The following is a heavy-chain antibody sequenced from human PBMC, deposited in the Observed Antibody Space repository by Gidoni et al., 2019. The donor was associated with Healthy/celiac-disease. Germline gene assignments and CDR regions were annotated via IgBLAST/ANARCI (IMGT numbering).Heavy chain of an antibody. J-gene: IGHJ6*02. CDR2: ISSSGSTI. Sequence: EVQLVESGGGLVQPGGSLRLSCAASGFTFSSYEMNWVRQAPGKGLEWVSYISSSGSTIYYADSVKGRFTISRDNAKNSLYLQMNSLRAEDTAVYYCARDGEVDYSNSPYYYYGMDVWGQGTTVTVSS. V-gene: IGHV3-48*03. CDR1: GFTFSSYE. D-gene: IGHD4-4*01. CDR3: ARDGEVDYSNSPYYYYGMDV.